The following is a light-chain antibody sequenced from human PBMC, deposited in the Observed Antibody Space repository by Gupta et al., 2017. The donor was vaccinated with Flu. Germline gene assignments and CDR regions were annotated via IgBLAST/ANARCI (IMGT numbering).Light chain of an antibody. CDR1: QSVSSC. J-gene: IGKJ4*01. V-gene: IGKV3-11*01. Sequence: EIVLTQSPATLSLSPGERATLSCRASQSVSSCLAWYQQKPGQAPRLLIYYASNRATGIPARFSGSGSGTDFTLTISSLEPEDFAVYYCQQRSNWPPLTFGGGTKVEIK. CDR2: YAS. CDR3: QQRSNWPPLT.